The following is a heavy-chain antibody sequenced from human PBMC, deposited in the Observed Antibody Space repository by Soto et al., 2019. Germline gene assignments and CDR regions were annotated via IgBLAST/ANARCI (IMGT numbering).Heavy chain of an antibody. CDR3: ARSGTDFWSGYLYYYYYYGMDV. V-gene: IGHV4-4*02. CDR2: IYHSGST. CDR1: GGSISSSNW. J-gene: IGHJ6*02. Sequence: SETLSLTCTVSGGSISSSNWWSWVRQPPGKGLEWIGEIYHSGSTNYNPSLKSRVTISVDTSKNQFSLKLSSVTAADTAVYYCARSGTDFWSGYLYYYYYYGMDVWGQGTTVTVSS. D-gene: IGHD3-3*01.